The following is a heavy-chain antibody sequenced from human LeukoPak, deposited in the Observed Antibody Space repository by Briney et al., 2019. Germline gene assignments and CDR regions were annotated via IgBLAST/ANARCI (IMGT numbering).Heavy chain of an antibody. CDR3: ARQYYYDSSGYYPNWFDP. J-gene: IGHJ5*02. CDR2: IYHSGST. Sequence: SETLSLTCTVSGGSISSSSYYWGWIRQPPGKGLEWIGSIYHSGSTYYNPSLKSRVTISVDTSKNQFSLKLSSVTAADTAVYYCARQYYYDSSGYYPNWFDPWGQGTLVTVSS. D-gene: IGHD3-22*01. V-gene: IGHV4-39*01. CDR1: GGSISSSSYY.